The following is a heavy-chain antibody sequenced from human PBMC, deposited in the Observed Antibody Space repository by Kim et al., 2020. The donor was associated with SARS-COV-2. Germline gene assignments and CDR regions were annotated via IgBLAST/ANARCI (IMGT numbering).Heavy chain of an antibody. CDR2: IDPSDSYT. J-gene: IGHJ6*02. D-gene: IGHD6-13*01. Sequence: GESLKISCKGSGYSFTSYWISWVRQMPGKGLEWMGRIDPSDSYTNYSPSFQGHVTISADKSISTAYLQWSSLKASDTAMYYCASHTPPIAAAGIPGNYYYYVMDVWGQGTTVTVSS. CDR1: GYSFTSYW. V-gene: IGHV5-10-1*01. CDR3: ASHTPPIAAAGIPGNYYYYVMDV.